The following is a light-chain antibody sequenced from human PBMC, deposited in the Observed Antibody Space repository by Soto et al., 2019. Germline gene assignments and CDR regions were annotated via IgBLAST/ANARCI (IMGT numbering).Light chain of an antibody. CDR2: DTS. V-gene: IGKV3-11*01. CDR3: QQRRDWPRLT. CDR1: QSVSDY. Sequence: DIVLTQSPATLSLSPGERATLSCRTSQSVSDYLAWFQQKPGQAPRLLIYDTSKRAPGAPARFSGSGYGTDFTLTISSLDPEDSAVYYCQQRRDWPRLTFGGGTKVEI. J-gene: IGKJ4*01.